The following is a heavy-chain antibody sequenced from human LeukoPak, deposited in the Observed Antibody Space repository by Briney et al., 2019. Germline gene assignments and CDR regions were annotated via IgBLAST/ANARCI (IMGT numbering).Heavy chain of an antibody. CDR3: ARDSNSYGHFDP. CDR1: GGSISSYY. V-gene: IGHV4-59*01. D-gene: IGHD4-17*01. J-gene: IGHJ5*02. CDR2: IYYSGST. Sequence: PSETLSLTCTVSGGSISSYYWSWIRQPPGKGLEWIAYIYYSGSTNYNPSLKSRVTISVDTSKNQFSLKLSSVTAADTAVYYCARDSNSYGHFDPWGQGTLVTVSS.